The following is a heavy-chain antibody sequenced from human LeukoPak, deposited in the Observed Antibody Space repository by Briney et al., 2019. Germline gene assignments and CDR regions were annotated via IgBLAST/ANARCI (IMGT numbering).Heavy chain of an antibody. D-gene: IGHD3-22*01. CDR3: ARDLTYYYDSSGYYYDY. CDR1: GGSISSYY. V-gene: IGHV4-4*07. CDR2: IYTSGST. J-gene: IGHJ4*02. Sequence: SETLSLTCTVSGGSISSYYWSWIRQPAGKGLEWIGRIYTSGSTNYNPSLKSRVTMSVDTSKNQFSLKLSSVTAADTAVYYCARDLTYYYDSSGYYYDYWGQGTLVTVSS.